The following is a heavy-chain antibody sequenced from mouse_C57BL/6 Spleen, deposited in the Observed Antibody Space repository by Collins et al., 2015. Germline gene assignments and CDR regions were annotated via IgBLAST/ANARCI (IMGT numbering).Heavy chain of an antibody. D-gene: IGHD2-2*01. CDR2: ISSGGDYI. Sequence: LKLSCAASGFTFSSYAMSWVRQTPEKRLEWVAYISSGGDYIYYADTVKGRFTISRDNARNTLYLQMSSLKSEDTAMYYCTRGKAYGYDDAMDYWGQGTSVTVSS. CDR3: TRGKAYGYDDAMDY. V-gene: IGHV5-9-1*02. CDR1: GFTFSSYA. J-gene: IGHJ4*01.